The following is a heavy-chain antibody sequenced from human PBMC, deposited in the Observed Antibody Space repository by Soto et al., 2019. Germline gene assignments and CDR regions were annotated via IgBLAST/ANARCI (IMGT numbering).Heavy chain of an antibody. CDR2: ISKDGSHS. J-gene: IGHJ1*01. CDR3: ARGTDYADLGNAEYFHP. Sequence: QVQLVESGGGVVQPGRSLRLSCAASGFNFRTYGIHWVRQAPGKVLEWVALISKDGSHSYYAHSVKGRFTTSRDNSQNKAFLQVNSLRADDTAVYFCARGTDYADLGNAEYFHPWGQGTLVTVSS. D-gene: IGHD4-17*01. V-gene: IGHV3-30*03. CDR1: GFNFRTYG.